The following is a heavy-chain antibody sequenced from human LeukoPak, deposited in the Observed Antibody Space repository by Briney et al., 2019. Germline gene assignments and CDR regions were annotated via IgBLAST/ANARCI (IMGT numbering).Heavy chain of an antibody. CDR1: GFTFSSYP. Sequence: PGGSLRLSCAPSGFTFSSYPMSWVRQAPGEGLERVSSISSSGGTPYYADSVKGRFTISRDNSKNTLYLQMDSLRAEDTALYYCAKDRSEDLLSGLLESWGQGTLVTVSS. CDR3: AKDRSEDLLSGLLES. J-gene: IGHJ5*02. V-gene: IGHV3-23*01. CDR2: ISSSGGTP. D-gene: IGHD3-3*01.